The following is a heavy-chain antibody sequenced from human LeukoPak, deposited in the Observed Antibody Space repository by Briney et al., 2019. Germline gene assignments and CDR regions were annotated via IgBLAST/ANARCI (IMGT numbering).Heavy chain of an antibody. CDR2: IYGGGST. Sequence: GGSLRLSCAASGFTVSSNYMSWVRQVPGKGLEWVSVIYGGGSTQYADSVKGRFIISRDNSKNTLYLQMNSLRAEDTAVYYCARAGPPSYYLDYWGQGTLVTVSS. D-gene: IGHD1-14*01. V-gene: IGHV3-53*01. J-gene: IGHJ4*02. CDR3: ARAGPPSYYLDY. CDR1: GFTVSSNY.